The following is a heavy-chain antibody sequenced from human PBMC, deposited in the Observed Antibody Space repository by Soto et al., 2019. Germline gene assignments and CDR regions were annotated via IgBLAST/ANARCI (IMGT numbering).Heavy chain of an antibody. CDR2: ISAYNGNT. D-gene: IGHD6-6*01. CDR3: ARVGFEYSSSSRAFDI. CDR1: GYTFTSYG. J-gene: IGHJ3*02. V-gene: IGHV1-18*04. Sequence: GASVKVSCKASGYTFTSYGISWVRQAPGQGLEWMGWISAYNGNTNYAQKLQGRVTMTTDTSTCTAYMELRSLRSDDTAVYYCARVGFEYSSSSRAFDIWGQGTMVTVSS.